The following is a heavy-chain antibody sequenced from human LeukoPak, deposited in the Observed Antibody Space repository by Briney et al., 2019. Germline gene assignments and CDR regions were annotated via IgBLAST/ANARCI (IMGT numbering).Heavy chain of an antibody. J-gene: IGHJ6*02. V-gene: IGHV5-10-1*01. D-gene: IGHD6-13*01. CDR2: VDPSDSYT. Sequence: GESLRISCKGSGYSFTSYWISWVRQMPGTGLEWMGRVDPSDSYTDYNPSFQGHVTISADKSISTAYLQWSSLKASDTAMYYCAREDSSSWWTMDVWGQGTTVTVSS. CDR1: GYSFTSYW. CDR3: AREDSSSWWTMDV.